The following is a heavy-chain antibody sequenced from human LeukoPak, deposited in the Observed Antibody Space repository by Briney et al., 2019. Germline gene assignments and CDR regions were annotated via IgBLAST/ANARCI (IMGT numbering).Heavy chain of an antibody. D-gene: IGHD3-22*01. J-gene: IGHJ3*02. Sequence: SETLSLTCTVSGYSISSGYYWGWIRQPPGKGLERIGSIYHSGSTYYNPSLKSRVTISVDTSKNQFSLKLSSVTAADTAVYYCARDPYYYDSSGPQRGDAFDIWGQGTMVTVSS. CDR1: GYSISSGYY. CDR3: ARDPYYYDSSGPQRGDAFDI. CDR2: IYHSGST. V-gene: IGHV4-38-2*02.